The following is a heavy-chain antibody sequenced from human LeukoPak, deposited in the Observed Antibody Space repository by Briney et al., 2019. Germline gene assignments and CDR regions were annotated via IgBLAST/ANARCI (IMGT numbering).Heavy chain of an antibody. CDR2: INPSGGST. CDR3: ARGQHDIVVVPAAISFVY. CDR1: GYTFTSYY. V-gene: IGHV1-46*01. Sequence: ASVKVSCKASGYTFTSYYMHWVRQAPGQGLEWMGIINPSGGSTSYAQKFQGRVTMTRDTSTSTVYMELSSLRSEDTAVYYCARGQHDIVVVPAAISFVYWGQGTLVTVSS. J-gene: IGHJ4*02. D-gene: IGHD2-2*02.